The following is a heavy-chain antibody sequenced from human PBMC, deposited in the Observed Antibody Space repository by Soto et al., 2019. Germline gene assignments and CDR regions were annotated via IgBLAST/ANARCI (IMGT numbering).Heavy chain of an antibody. Sequence: SETLSLTCTVSGDSISSADYYWSWIRQTPGKGLEWIGHIFYSGTTYYNPSLKSRLTISVDTSKDHFSLRLTSVTAADTAVYYCARDLWVEPELYYYGMDVWGQGTTVTVSS. CDR3: ARDLWVEPELYYYGMDV. J-gene: IGHJ6*02. D-gene: IGHD1-1*01. CDR2: IFYSGTT. CDR1: GDSISSADYY. V-gene: IGHV4-30-4*01.